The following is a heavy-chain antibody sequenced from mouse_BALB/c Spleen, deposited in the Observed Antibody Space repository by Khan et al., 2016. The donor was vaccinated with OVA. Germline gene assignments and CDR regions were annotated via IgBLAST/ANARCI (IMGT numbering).Heavy chain of an antibody. CDR1: GYSITSDYA. CDR3: ARSAYYANWYFDV. CDR2: ISYSGST. D-gene: IGHD1-1*02. V-gene: IGHV3-2*02. Sequence: EVQLQESGPGLVKPSQSLSLTCTVTGYSITSDYAWNWIRQFPGNKLEWMGYISYSGSTSYNPSLKSRISITRDTSKNQFFLQLNSVTTGDTATYYGARSAYYANWYFDVWGAGTTVTVSS. J-gene: IGHJ1*01.